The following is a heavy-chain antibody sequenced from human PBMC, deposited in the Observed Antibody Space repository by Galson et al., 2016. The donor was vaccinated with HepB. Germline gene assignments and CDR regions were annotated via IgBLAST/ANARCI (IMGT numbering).Heavy chain of an antibody. CDR2: IYSGGST. D-gene: IGHD3-16*01. V-gene: IGHV3-53*01. J-gene: IGHJ4*02. Sequence: SLRLSCAASGFSVSSNYMSWVRQAPGKGLEGVSVIYSGGSTRSADSVKGRFTISRDTSKNTLYLQMNSLRAEDTAVYYCASAPTLGYWCQGTLVTVSS. CDR3: ASAPTLGY. CDR1: GFSVSSNY.